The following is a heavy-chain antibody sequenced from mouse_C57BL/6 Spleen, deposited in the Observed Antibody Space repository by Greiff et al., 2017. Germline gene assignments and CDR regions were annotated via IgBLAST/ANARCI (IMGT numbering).Heavy chain of an antibody. CDR2: IDPETGGT. CDR3: TVYYGYAWFAY. V-gene: IGHV1-15*01. D-gene: IGHD2-2*01. Sequence: QVQLQQSGAELVRPGASVTLSCKASGYTFTDYEMHWVKQTPVHGLEWIGAIDPETGGTAYNQKFKGKAILTADKSSSTAYMELRSLTSEDSAVYYCTVYYGYAWFAYWGQGTLVTVSA. CDR1: GYTFTDYE. J-gene: IGHJ3*01.